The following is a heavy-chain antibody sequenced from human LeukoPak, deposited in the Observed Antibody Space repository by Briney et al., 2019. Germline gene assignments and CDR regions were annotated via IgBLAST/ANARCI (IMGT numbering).Heavy chain of an antibody. Sequence: PSQTLSLTCTVSGGSISSGDYYWNWIRQPPGKGLEWIGYTYCSGSTYYNPSLKSRVTISVDTSKNQFSLKLSSVTAADTAVYYCARENLSKSNLRLGELPADYWGQGTLVTVSS. V-gene: IGHV4-30-4*01. D-gene: IGHD3-16*01. J-gene: IGHJ4*02. CDR3: ARENLSKSNLRLGELPADY. CDR2: TYCSGST. CDR1: GGSISSGDYY.